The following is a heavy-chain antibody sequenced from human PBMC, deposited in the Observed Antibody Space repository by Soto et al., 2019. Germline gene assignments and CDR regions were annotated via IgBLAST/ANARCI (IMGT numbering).Heavy chain of an antibody. CDR3: ARAYSSRWYYFDY. J-gene: IGHJ4*02. CDR2: IYPDGST. Sequence: KPSETLSLTCAVSGVSINNNNWWNWVRQPPGKGLEWIGEIYPDGSTHYTPSLRSRVTMSVDKSKNQFFLRLSSVTAADTAIYYCARAYSSRWYYFDYWGQGILVTV. D-gene: IGHD6-13*01. CDR1: GVSINNNNW. V-gene: IGHV4-4*02.